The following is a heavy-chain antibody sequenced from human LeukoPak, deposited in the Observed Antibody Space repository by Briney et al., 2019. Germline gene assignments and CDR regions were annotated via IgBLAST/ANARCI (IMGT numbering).Heavy chain of an antibody. D-gene: IGHD2-2*02. J-gene: IGHJ6*02. CDR1: GFTFSSYA. CDR2: ISGSGGNT. Sequence: GGSLRLSCAASGFTFSSYAMNWVRQAPGKGLEWVSGISGSGGNTYYSDSVKGRFTISRDNSKNTLYLPMNSLRAEDPAVYYCTEYLYEKGRPYGLDVCGQGATVTVSS. CDR3: TEYLYEKGRPYGLDV. V-gene: IGHV3-23*01.